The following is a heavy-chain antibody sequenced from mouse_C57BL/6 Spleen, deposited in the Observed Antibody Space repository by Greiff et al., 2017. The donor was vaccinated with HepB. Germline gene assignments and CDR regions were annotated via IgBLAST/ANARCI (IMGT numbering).Heavy chain of an antibody. J-gene: IGHJ3*01. CDR3: AREGGYERLFAY. CDR1: GYTFTDYY. V-gene: IGHV1-26*01. D-gene: IGHD2-3*01. CDR2: INPNNGGT. Sequence: EVQLQQSGPELVKPGASVKISCKASGYTFTDYYMNWVKQSHGKSLEWIGDINPNNGGTSYNQKFKGKATLTVDKSSSTAYMELRSLTSEDSAVYYCAREGGYERLFAYWGQGTLVTVSA.